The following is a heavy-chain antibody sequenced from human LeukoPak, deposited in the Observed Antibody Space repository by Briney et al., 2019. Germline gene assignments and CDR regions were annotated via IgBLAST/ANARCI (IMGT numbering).Heavy chain of an antibody. V-gene: IGHV1-2*02. Sequence: ASVKVSCKASGYTFTGYYMHWVRQAPGQGLGWMGWINPNSGGTNYAQKFQGRVTMTRDTSISTAYMELSRLRSDDTAVYYCARGYYETYYFDYWGQGTLVTVSS. D-gene: IGHD3-22*01. CDR1: GYTFTGYY. CDR3: ARGYYETYYFDY. J-gene: IGHJ4*02. CDR2: INPNSGGT.